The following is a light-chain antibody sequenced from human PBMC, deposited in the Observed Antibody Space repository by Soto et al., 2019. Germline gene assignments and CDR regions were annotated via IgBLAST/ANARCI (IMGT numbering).Light chain of an antibody. CDR3: QQTSSFPIT. J-gene: IGKJ5*01. CDR1: QGISTW. Sequence: DIQMTQSPSSMSASVGDRVTITCRASQGISTWLTWHQQKPGKAPKVLIYKESSLQSGVPSRFSGSGSGTEFTLTISSLQPEDFATYYCQQTSSFPITFGQGTRLEIK. CDR2: KES. V-gene: IGKV1-12*01.